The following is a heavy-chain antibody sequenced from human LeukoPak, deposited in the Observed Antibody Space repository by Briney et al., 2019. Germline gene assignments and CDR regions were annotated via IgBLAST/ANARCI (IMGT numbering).Heavy chain of an antibody. CDR3: ARDRVGINAFDI. CDR2: IKQDGSEK. D-gene: IGHD1-26*01. Sequence: PGGSLRLSCAASGFTFSAYWMIWVRLAPGKGLEWVANIKQDGSEKYYVDSVKGRFTISRDNAKNSLYLRINSLRAEDTAVYYCARDRVGINAFDIWGQGTMVTVSS. CDR1: GFTFSAYW. J-gene: IGHJ3*02. V-gene: IGHV3-7*01.